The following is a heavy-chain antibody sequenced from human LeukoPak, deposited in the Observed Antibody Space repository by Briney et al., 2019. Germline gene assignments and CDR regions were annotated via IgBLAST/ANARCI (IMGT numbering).Heavy chain of an antibody. CDR1: GFTFSSYA. CDR2: ISGSGGST. V-gene: IGHV3-23*01. Sequence: PGGSLGLSCAASGFTFSSYAMSWVRQAPGKGLEWVSAISGSGGSTYYADSVKGRFTISRDNSKNTLYLQMNSLRAEDTAVYYCAKDRGYQLPYWYFDLWGRGTLVTVSS. J-gene: IGHJ2*01. D-gene: IGHD2-2*01. CDR3: AKDRGYQLPYWYFDL.